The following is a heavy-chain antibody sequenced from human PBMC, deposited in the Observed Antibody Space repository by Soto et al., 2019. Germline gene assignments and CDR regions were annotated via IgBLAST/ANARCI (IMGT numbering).Heavy chain of an antibody. CDR2: INPNSGST. Sequence: ASVKVSCKASGYTFTGYYMHWVRQAPGQGLEWMGIINPNSGSTNYAQKFQGRVTMTRDTSTSTVYMELSSLRSEDTAVYYCARDHYYGEFPFDPWGQGTLVTVSS. J-gene: IGHJ5*02. CDR1: GYTFTGYY. D-gene: IGHD3-10*01. CDR3: ARDHYYGEFPFDP. V-gene: IGHV1-46*03.